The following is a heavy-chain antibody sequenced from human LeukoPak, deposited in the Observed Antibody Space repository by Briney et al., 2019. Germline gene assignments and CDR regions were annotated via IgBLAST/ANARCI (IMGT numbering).Heavy chain of an antibody. J-gene: IGHJ4*02. Sequence: GGSLRLSCAASGFTFSSYGMHWVRQAPGRGLEWVAVISYDGSNKYYADSVKGRFTISRDNSKNTLYLQMNSLRAEDTAVYYCAKGVDIVVVVAAHSEYYFDYWGQGTLVTVSS. V-gene: IGHV3-30*18. CDR2: ISYDGSNK. CDR3: AKGVDIVVVVAAHSEYYFDY. CDR1: GFTFSSYG. D-gene: IGHD2-15*01.